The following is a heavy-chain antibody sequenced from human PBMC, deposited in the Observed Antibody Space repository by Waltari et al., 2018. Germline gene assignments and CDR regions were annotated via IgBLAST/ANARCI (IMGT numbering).Heavy chain of an antibody. Sequence: EVELVQSGAEVKKPGATVKIPCKASGYTFMDYFMHWVQQAPGKGLEWMGRIDPEDGETVYSEKFQGRVTITADTSTDTAYMELSSLTSGDTAVYYCAPLLGGSGQTFDYWGQGTLVTVSS. CDR1: GYTFMDYF. J-gene: IGHJ4*02. V-gene: IGHV1-69-2*01. CDR2: IDPEDGET. CDR3: APLLGGSGQTFDY. D-gene: IGHD3-10*01.